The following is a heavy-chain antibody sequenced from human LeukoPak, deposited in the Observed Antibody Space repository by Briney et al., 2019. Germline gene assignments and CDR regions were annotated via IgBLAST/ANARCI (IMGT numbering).Heavy chain of an antibody. CDR2: IYYSGST. CDR3: ARGKGNSSSWPDY. V-gene: IGHV4-59*08. D-gene: IGHD6-13*01. J-gene: IGHJ4*02. Sequence: SETLSLTCSVSGGSISSYYWNWIRQPPGKGLEWIGYIYYSGSTNYNPSLKSRVTISVDTSKNQFSLKLSSVTAADTAVYYCARGKGNSSSWPDYWGQGTLVTVSS. CDR1: GGSISSYY.